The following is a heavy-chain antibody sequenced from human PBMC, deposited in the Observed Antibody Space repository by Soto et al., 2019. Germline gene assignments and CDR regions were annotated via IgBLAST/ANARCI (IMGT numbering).Heavy chain of an antibody. CDR2: ISAYNGNT. Sequence: ASVKVSCKASGYTFTSYGISWVRQAPGQGLEWMGWISAYNGNTNYAQKLQGRVTMTTDTSTSTAYMELRSLRSDDTAVYYCARDTERYSSGWYYYYYGMDVWGKGTTVTVSS. D-gene: IGHD6-19*01. V-gene: IGHV1-18*01. CDR1: GYTFTSYG. CDR3: ARDTERYSSGWYYYYYGMDV. J-gene: IGHJ6*04.